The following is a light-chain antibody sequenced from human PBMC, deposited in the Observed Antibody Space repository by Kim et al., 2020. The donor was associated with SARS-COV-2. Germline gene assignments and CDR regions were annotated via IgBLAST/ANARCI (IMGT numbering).Light chain of an antibody. CDR3: QKYDSAPWT. V-gene: IGKV1-27*01. CDR2: AAS. Sequence: DIQMTQSPSSLSAYVGDGVTITCRASQGISSYLAWYQQKPGKVPELLIYAASALQSGVPSRFSGSGSGTDFTLTISSLQPEDVATYYCQKYDSAPWTFGQGTKVDIK. CDR1: QGISSY. J-gene: IGKJ1*01.